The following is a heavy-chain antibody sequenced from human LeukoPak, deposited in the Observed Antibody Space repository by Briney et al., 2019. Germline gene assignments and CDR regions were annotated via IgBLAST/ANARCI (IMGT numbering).Heavy chain of an antibody. CDR3: AREPHSVEAFDI. J-gene: IGHJ3*02. Sequence: PSETLSLTCTVSGGSISSGGYYWSWIRQHPGKGLEWIGYIYYSGSTYYNPSLKSRVTISVDTSKNQFSLKLSSVTAADTAVYYCAREPHSVEAFDIWGQGTMVTVSS. V-gene: IGHV4-31*03. D-gene: IGHD3-10*01. CDR1: GGSISSGGYY. CDR2: IYYSGST.